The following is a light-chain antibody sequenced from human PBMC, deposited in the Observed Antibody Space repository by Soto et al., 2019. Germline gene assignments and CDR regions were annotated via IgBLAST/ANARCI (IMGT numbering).Light chain of an antibody. J-gene: IGKJ5*01. V-gene: IGKV3-11*01. CDR3: QQRRNCPAQT. Sequence: VLTPEAGSVWQARGARATPSCWAIQSVSNNYLAWYQQKPGQAPRLLIFGASNKATGVPDRFSGSVSGTDFTLTISNLDGLDIAADSFQQRRNCPAQTLGRGTRLENK. CDR2: GAS. CDR1: QSVSNNY.